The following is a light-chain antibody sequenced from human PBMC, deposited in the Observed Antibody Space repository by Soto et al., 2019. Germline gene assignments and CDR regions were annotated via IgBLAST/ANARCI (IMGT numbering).Light chain of an antibody. CDR3: QQYGSSLFT. J-gene: IGKJ3*01. V-gene: IGKV3-20*01. CDR2: GAS. CDR1: QSVSSSY. Sequence: EIVLTHSPGTLSLSPGERATLSCRASQSVSSSYLAWYQQKPGQAPRLLIYGASSRATGIPDRFSGSGSGTDFTITISRLEPEDFAVYYCQQYGSSLFTFGPGTKVDIK.